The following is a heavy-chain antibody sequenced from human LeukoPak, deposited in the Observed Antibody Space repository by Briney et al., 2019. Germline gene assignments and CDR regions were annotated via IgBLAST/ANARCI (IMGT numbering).Heavy chain of an antibody. CDR3: ARRLHGDYGWYFDL. CDR2: IYYSGST. V-gene: IGHV4-59*08. J-gene: IGHJ2*01. CDR1: GGSISSYY. D-gene: IGHD4-17*01. Sequence: SETLSLTCSVSGGSISSYYWSWIRQPPGKGLEWIGYIYYSGSTNYNPSLKSRVTISVDTSKNQFSLKLSSVTAADTAVYYCARRLHGDYGWYFDLWGRGTLVTVSS.